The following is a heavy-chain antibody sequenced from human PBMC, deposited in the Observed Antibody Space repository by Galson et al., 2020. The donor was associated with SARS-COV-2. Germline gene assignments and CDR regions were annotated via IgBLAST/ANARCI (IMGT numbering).Heavy chain of an antibody. CDR2: IHHSGRT. Sequence: SETLSLTCTVSGYSISSGYYWGWIRQPPGKPLEWIGRIHHSGRTYYNPSLKSRVTISVDTSKNQFSLKLSSVTAADTAVYYCARGLLWFGEFIDNWFDPWGQGTLVTVSS. CDR1: GYSISSGYY. D-gene: IGHD3-10*01. V-gene: IGHV4-38-2*02. J-gene: IGHJ5*02. CDR3: ARGLLWFGEFIDNWFDP.